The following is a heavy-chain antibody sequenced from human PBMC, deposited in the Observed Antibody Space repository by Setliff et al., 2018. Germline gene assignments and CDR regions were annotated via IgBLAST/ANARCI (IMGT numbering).Heavy chain of an antibody. V-gene: IGHV7-4-1*02. CDR2: INTNSGNP. J-gene: IGHJ6*03. Sequence: ASVKVSCKASGYTFTRHGISWVRQAPGQGLEWMGWINTNSGNPTYAQGFTGRFVFSLDTSVSTAYLQISSLKAEDTAIYYCARSSISCYYACNYNYMDVWGKGTTVTVSS. D-gene: IGHD2-2*01. CDR1: GYTFTRHG. CDR3: ARSSISCYYACNYNYMDV.